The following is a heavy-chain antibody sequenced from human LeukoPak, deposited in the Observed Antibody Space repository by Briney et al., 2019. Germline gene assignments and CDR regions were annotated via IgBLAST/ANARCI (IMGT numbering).Heavy chain of an antibody. CDR2: ISAYNGNT. Sequence: VASVKVSCKASGYTFTSYYMHWVRQAPGQGLEWMGWISAYNGNTNYAQKLQGRVTMTTDTSTSTAYMELRSLRSDDTAVYYCARVNSGYAWFDPWGQGTLVTVSS. J-gene: IGHJ5*02. D-gene: IGHD5-12*01. CDR3: ARVNSGYAWFDP. V-gene: IGHV1-18*04. CDR1: GYTFTSYY.